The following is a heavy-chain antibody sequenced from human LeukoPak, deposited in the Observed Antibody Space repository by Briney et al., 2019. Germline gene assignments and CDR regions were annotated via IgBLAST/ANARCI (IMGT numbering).Heavy chain of an antibody. CDR2: IYPGDSDT. V-gene: IGHV5-51*01. J-gene: IGHJ5*02. CDR3: ARIEVAAAGVNWFDP. CDR1: GYSFTTYW. D-gene: IGHD6-13*01. Sequence: GESLKISCEGSGYSFTTYWIGWVRQMPGKGLEWMGTIYPGDSDTRYSPSFQGQVTISADKSISTAYLQWSSLKASDTAMYYCARIEVAAAGVNWFDPWGQGTLVTVSS.